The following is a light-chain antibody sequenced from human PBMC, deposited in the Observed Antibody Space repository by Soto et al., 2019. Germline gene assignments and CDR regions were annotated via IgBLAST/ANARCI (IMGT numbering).Light chain of an antibody. Sequence: EIVMTQSPATLSVSPGERATLFCRASQSVSSNLAWYQQKPGQAPRLLIYGASTRATGIPAGFSGSGSGTEFTLTISSLQSEDFAVYYCQQYNNWPPTFGQGTKV. V-gene: IGKV3-15*01. CDR2: GAS. CDR3: QQYNNWPPT. CDR1: QSVSSN. J-gene: IGKJ1*01.